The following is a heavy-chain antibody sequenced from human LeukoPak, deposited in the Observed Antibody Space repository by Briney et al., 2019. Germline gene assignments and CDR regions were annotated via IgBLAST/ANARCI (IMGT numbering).Heavy chain of an antibody. D-gene: IGHD2-2*01. CDR2: ISGYNGDT. CDR1: VYTFTNYG. CDR3: ARDLCSTTSCKFDP. Sequence: ASVTVSCKASVYTFTNYGISWVRQAPGQGLEWMGWISGYNGDTYYLQKLQDRVTMTTDTSTSTAYMELRGLRSDDTAVYYCARDLCSTTSCKFDPWGQGTLVTVSS. J-gene: IGHJ5*02. V-gene: IGHV1-18*01.